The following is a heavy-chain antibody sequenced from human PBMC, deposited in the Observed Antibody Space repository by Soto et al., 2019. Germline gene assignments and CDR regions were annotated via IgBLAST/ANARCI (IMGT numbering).Heavy chain of an antibody. CDR1: GGSISSSSYY. J-gene: IGHJ5*02. CDR2: IYYSGST. CDR3: ARDSGPGYCSGGSCFGRPYDP. V-gene: IGHV4-39*02. Sequence: SETLSLTCTVSGGSISSSSYYWGWIRQPPGKGLEGIGTIYYSGSTYYNPSLKSRVTISVDTSKNQFSLKLSSVTAADTAVYYGARDSGPGYCSGGSCFGRPYDPWGQGTLVTVSS. D-gene: IGHD2-15*01.